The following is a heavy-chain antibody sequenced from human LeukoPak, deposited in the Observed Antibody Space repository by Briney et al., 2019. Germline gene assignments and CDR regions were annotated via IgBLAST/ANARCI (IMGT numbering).Heavy chain of an antibody. V-gene: IGHV3-74*01. CDR2: INADGSST. Sequence: GGSLRLSCADSGFTFSSYWMHWGRHVPGKGVVWVSRINADGSSTNFADSVKSRFTISRDNAKNTLYLQMNSLGAEDTAVYYCARNSLVGVASFDYWGQGTLVTVSS. J-gene: IGHJ4*02. D-gene: IGHD1-26*01. CDR1: GFTFSSYW. CDR3: ARNSLVGVASFDY.